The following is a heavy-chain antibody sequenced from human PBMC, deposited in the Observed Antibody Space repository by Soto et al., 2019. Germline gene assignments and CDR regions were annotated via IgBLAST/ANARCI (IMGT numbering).Heavy chain of an antibody. CDR3: ARVDCVPSNCYNLYYGRDV. CDR1: GFTFSSYW. CDR2: IKEDGGEK. J-gene: IGHJ6*02. D-gene: IGHD2-2*02. Sequence: GGSLRLSCVASGFTFSSYWMTWFRQAPGKGLEWVADIKEDGGEKYYVDSVKGRFTISRDNAKTSLYLQMNNLRVEDTAVYYCARVDCVPSNCYNLYYGRDVWGQGTTVTVSS. V-gene: IGHV3-7*04.